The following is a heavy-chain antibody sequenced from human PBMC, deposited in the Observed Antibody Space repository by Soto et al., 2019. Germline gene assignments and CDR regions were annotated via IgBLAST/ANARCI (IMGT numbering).Heavy chain of an antibody. CDR3: ARLSGCSSTSCYTHMDV. CDR2: IYPGDSDT. D-gene: IGHD2-2*02. CDR1: GYSFTSYW. V-gene: IGHV5-51*01. Sequence: PGESLKISCKGSGYSFTSYWIGWVRQMPGKGLEWMGIIYPGDSDTRYSPSFQGQVTISADKSISTAHLQWSSLKASDTAMYYCARLSGCSSTSCYTHMDVWGQGTTVTVSS. J-gene: IGHJ6*02.